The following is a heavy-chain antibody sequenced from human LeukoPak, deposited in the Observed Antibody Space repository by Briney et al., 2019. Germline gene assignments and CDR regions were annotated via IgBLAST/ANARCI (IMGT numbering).Heavy chain of an antibody. CDR2: FYHGGST. V-gene: IGHV4-38-2*02. D-gene: IGHD2-2*01. Sequence: SETLSLTCTVSGYSISTGYYWDWIRQPPGKGLEWIGTFYHGGSTYHNPSLKSRVTISVDTSKNQFSLRLSSVTAADTAVYYCAREVDAAAAYNWFDPWGQGTLVTVSS. CDR3: AREVDAAAAYNWFDP. J-gene: IGHJ5*02. CDR1: GYSISTGYY.